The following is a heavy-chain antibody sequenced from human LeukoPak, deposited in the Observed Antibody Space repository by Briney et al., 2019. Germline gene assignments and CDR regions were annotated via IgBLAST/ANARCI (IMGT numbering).Heavy chain of an antibody. CDR2: IGGRDGGT. CDR1: GFIFSNYA. CDR3: AKWGDYDILTGYYDSDY. V-gene: IGHV3-23*01. Sequence: QPGASLRLSCAASGFIFSNYAMSWVRQAPEKGLEWVSAIGGRDGGTYYADSVKGRFTVSRDDPKNTLYLQMNTLRVEDTAVYYCAKWGDYDILTGYYDSDYWGQGTLVTVSS. D-gene: IGHD3-9*01. J-gene: IGHJ4*02.